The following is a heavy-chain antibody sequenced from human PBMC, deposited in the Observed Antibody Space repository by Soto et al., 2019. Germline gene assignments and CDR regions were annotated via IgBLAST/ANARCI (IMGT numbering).Heavy chain of an antibody. V-gene: IGHV1-69*01. CDR1: GGSLSRYG. J-gene: IGHJ6*02. CDR2: IIPIFGTI. D-gene: IGHD2-21*02. CDR3: AKDVTNGRAFGMDV. Sequence: QVQLVQSGAEVKKPGSSVKVSCRASGGSLSRYGISWVRQAPGQGLEWMGGIIPIFGTINYAQKFQGRLTITADESTRTAYMELSSRRSEDTAVYYCAKDVTNGRAFGMDVGGQGTTVTVSS.